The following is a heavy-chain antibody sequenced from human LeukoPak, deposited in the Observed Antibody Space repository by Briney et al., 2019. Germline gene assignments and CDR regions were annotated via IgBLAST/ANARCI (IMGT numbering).Heavy chain of an antibody. D-gene: IGHD6-6*01. CDR2: IYYSGST. CDR3: ARDYSSFPFDY. Sequence: PSETLSLTCTVSGGSISTYYWSWIRQPPGKGLEWIGSIYYSGSTYYNPSLKSRVTISVDTSKNQFSLKLSSVTAADTAVYYCARDYSSFPFDYWGQGTLVTVSS. CDR1: GGSISTYY. J-gene: IGHJ4*02. V-gene: IGHV4-59*12.